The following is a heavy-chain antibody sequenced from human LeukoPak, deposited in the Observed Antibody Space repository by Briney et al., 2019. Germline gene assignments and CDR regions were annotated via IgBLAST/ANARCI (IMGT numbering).Heavy chain of an antibody. CDR3: ARHHYYYYGMDV. V-gene: IGHV4-39*01. J-gene: IGHJ6*02. CDR1: GGSISSSSYY. Sequence: SETLSLTCTVSGGSISSSSYYWGWIRQPPGKGLEWIGSIYYSGSTYYNPSLKSRVTISVDTSKNQFSLKLSSVTAAETAVYYCARHHYYYYGMDVWGQGTTVTVSS. CDR2: IYYSGST.